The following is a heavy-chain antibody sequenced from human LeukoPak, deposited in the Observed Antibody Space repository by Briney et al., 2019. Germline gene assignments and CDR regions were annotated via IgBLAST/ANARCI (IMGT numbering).Heavy chain of an antibody. CDR1: GFTVSSNY. Sequence: GGSLRLSCTASGFTVSSNYMSWVRQAPGKGLEWVSAISGSGGSTYYADSVKGRFTISRDNSKNTLYLQMNSLRAEDTAVYYCARETYGDAFDIWGQGTMVTVSS. V-gene: IGHV3-23*01. D-gene: IGHD4-17*01. CDR3: ARETYGDAFDI. J-gene: IGHJ3*02. CDR2: ISGSGGST.